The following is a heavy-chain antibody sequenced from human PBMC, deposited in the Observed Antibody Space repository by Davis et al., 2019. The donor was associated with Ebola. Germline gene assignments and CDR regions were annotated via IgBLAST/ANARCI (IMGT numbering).Heavy chain of an antibody. CDR3: ARQSRNYYDSSGYYYGGGAFEI. Sequence: MPSETLSLTCSVSGGSINSYYWSWIRQPPGKGLEYIGYIYYSGSTNYNPSLKSRVTISVDTSKNQFSLKLDFVTAADTAVYYCARQSRNYYDSSGYYYGGGAFEIWGQGTMVTVSS. CDR2: IYYSGST. J-gene: IGHJ3*02. V-gene: IGHV4-59*08. CDR1: GGSINSYY. D-gene: IGHD3-22*01.